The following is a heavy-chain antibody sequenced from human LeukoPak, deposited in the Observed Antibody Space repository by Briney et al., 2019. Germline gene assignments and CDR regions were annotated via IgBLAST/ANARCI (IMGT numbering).Heavy chain of an antibody. CDR2: IWFDGSNK. D-gene: IGHD6-13*01. CDR3: GRVGYSSSWYNLDY. Sequence: PGGSPRLSCAGSGFIFSNYGMNWVRPAPGKGLEWVAVIWFDGSNKYYADSVRGRFTVSRDNSKNTVILEMNSLRAEDTAVYYCGRVGYSSSWYNLDYWGQGALVTVSP. V-gene: IGHV3-33*01. J-gene: IGHJ4*02. CDR1: GFIFSNYG.